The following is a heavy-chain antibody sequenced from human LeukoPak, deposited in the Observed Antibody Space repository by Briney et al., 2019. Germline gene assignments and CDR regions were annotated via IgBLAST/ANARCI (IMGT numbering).Heavy chain of an antibody. CDR3: AKEKISYSSSSGQGY. J-gene: IGHJ4*02. D-gene: IGHD6-6*01. V-gene: IGHV3-30*02. CDR2: IRYDGSNK. Sequence: PGGSLRLSCAASGSTFSSYGMHWVRQAPGKGLEWVAFIRYDGSNKYYADSVKGRFTISRDNSKNTLYLQMNSLRAEDTAVYYCAKEKISYSSSSGQGYWGQGTLVTVSS. CDR1: GSTFSSYG.